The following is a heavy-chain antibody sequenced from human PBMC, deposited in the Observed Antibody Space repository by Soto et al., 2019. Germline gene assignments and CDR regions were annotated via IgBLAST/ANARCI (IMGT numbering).Heavy chain of an antibody. CDR3: AKEGNTPYDC. CDR2: ITYSGGSR. D-gene: IGHD2-15*01. CDR1: GFTFSNYA. J-gene: IGHJ4*02. Sequence: GGSLRLSCAASGFTFSNYAMAWVRQAPGKGLEWVSTITYSGGSRDYADSVKGRFTISRDNSKNTLYLQMNSLRAEDTAVYYCAKEGNTPYDCWGQGTQVTVSS. V-gene: IGHV3-23*01.